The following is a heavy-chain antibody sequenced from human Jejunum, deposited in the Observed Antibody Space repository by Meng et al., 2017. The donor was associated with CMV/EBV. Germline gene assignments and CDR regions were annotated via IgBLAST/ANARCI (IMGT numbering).Heavy chain of an antibody. Sequence: LTFTNYVMVWVRQDPVQALVCVSRLSGSGGSTYYADSVKGRFTISRDNSKNTLYLQMNSLRAGDTAVYYCAKDRDSGYSSGWSHFDYWGQGILVTVSS. V-gene: IGHV3-23*01. J-gene: IGHJ4*02. D-gene: IGHD6-25*01. CDR1: LTFTNYV. CDR3: AKDRDSGYSSGWSHFDY. CDR2: LSGSGGST.